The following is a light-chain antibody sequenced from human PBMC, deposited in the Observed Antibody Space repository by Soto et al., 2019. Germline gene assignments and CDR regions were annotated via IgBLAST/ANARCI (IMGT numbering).Light chain of an antibody. CDR2: GAS. J-gene: IGKJ1*01. V-gene: IGKV3-20*01. Sequence: EIVLTQSPGTLSLSPGERATLSCRASQSVSSSYLAWYQQKPGQAPRLLIYGASSRATGIPDRFSGSGSGTDFTLTISRLEPADFAVYYCQQYGSSPRTFAQGTKV. CDR3: QQYGSSPRT. CDR1: QSVSSSY.